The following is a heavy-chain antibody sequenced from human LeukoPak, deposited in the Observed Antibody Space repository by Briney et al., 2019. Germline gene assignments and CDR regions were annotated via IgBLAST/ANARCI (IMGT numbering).Heavy chain of an antibody. D-gene: IGHD3-16*01. Sequence: QTGGSLRLSCAASGFTFSSYAMNWVRQAPGKGLEWVSAISGSGGSTYYADSVKGRFTISRDNSKNTLYLQMNSLRAENTAVYYCAKVRRGIEDDSYFDYGAKGPLATVSS. J-gene: IGHJ4*02. CDR1: GFTFSSYA. V-gene: IGHV3-23*01. CDR3: AKVRRGIEDDSYFDY. CDR2: ISGSGGST.